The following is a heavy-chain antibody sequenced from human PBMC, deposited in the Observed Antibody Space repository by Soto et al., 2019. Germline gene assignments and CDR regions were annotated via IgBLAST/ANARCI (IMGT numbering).Heavy chain of an antibody. CDR3: ARDYYGSGSYYTNLKYFQH. D-gene: IGHD3-10*01. CDR2: INPSGGST. CDR1: GYTFTSYY. Sequence: ASVKVSCKASGYTFTSYYMHWVRQAPGQGLEWMGIINPSGGSTSYAQKFQGRVTMTRDTSTSTVYMELSSLRSEDTAVYYCARDYYGSGSYYTNLKYFQHWGQGTLVTVSS. V-gene: IGHV1-46*03. J-gene: IGHJ1*01.